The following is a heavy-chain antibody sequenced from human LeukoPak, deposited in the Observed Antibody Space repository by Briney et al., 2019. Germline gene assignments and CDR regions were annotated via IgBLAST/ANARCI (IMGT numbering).Heavy chain of an antibody. J-gene: IGHJ5*02. D-gene: IGHD1-14*01. CDR2: IYYSGST. CDR3: ARAGDKLLNWFDP. Sequence: SETLSLTCAVSGGSISSGDYYWSWIRQPPGKGLEWIGYIYYSGSTYYNPSLKSRVIISVDTSNNQFSLKLSSVTAADTAVYYCARAGDKLLNWFDPWGQGTLVTVSS. CDR1: GGSISSGDYY. V-gene: IGHV4-30-4*01.